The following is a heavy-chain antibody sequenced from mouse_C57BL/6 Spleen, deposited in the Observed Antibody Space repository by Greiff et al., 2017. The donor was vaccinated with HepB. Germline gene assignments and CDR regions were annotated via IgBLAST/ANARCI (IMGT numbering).Heavy chain of an antibody. CDR1: GYTFTSYW. CDR2: IYPGSGST. V-gene: IGHV1-55*01. J-gene: IGHJ1*03. CDR3: ARRGVGYWYFDV. D-gene: IGHD1-1*02. Sequence: QVQLQQPGAELVKPGASVKMSCKASGYTFTSYWITWVKQRPGQGLEWIGDIYPGSGSTNYNEKFKSKATLTVDTSSSTAYMQLSSLTSEDSAVYYCARRGVGYWYFDVWGTGTTVTVSS.